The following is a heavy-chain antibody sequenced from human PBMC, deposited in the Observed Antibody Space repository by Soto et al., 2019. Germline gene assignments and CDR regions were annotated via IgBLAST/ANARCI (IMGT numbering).Heavy chain of an antibody. J-gene: IGHJ3*02. CDR3: TKTTRGYSVYDWSVAFDI. CDR2: IRSKANSYAT. CDR1: GFTFSGSA. D-gene: IGHD5-12*01. Sequence: EVQLVESGGGLVQPGGSLKLSCAASGFTFSGSAMHWVRQASGKGLEWVGRIRSKANSYATAYAASVKGRFTISRDDSKNTAYLQMTSLKTEDTAVYYCTKTTRGYSVYDWSVAFDIWGQGTMVTVSS. V-gene: IGHV3-73*01.